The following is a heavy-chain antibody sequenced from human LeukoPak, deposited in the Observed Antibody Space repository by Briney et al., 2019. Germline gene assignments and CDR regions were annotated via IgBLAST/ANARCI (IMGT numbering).Heavy chain of an antibody. Sequence: SETLTLTCTVSGGSISSYYWSWIRQPPGKGLEWLGSIYHSGSTYYNPSLKSRVSISVDTSKNQFSLKLSSVTAADTAVYYCARDPHYYDSSGYYYYYYMDVWGKGTTVTVSS. CDR1: GGSISSYY. J-gene: IGHJ6*03. V-gene: IGHV4-38-2*02. CDR2: IYHSGST. D-gene: IGHD3-22*01. CDR3: ARDPHYYDSSGYYYYYYMDV.